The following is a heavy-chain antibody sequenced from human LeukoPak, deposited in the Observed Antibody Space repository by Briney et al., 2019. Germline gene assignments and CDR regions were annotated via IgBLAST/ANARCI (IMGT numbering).Heavy chain of an antibody. CDR3: ARGLGHMVAKTRDSSYYGMDV. CDR1: GHTFTIEY. CDR2: INCIRGRT. V-gene: IGHV1-46*01. D-gene: IGHD2-21*01. J-gene: IGHJ6*02. Sequence: ASMIISCKASGHTFTIEYIQCARQAPGQRLKWREIINCIRGRTSYAQKFQGRVNMSRDTSTNRVYMDLSSLRSEDKAVYYCARGLGHMVAKTRDSSYYGMDVWGQGTKVTVS.